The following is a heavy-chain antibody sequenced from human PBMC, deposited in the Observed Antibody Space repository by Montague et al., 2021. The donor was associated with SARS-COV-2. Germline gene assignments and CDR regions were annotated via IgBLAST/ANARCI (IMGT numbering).Heavy chain of an antibody. J-gene: IGHJ6*02. D-gene: IGHD3-3*01. CDR2: IYSGGSST. V-gene: IGHV3-23*03. CDR1: GFTFSSYA. CDR3: AKWGAITIFGVVPPGGYYYYGMDV. Sequence: SLRLSCAASGFTFSSYAVSWVRQAPGKGLEWVSVIYSGGSSTYYADSVKGRFTISRDNSKNTLYLQMNSLRAEDTAVYYCAKWGAITIFGVVPPGGYYYYGMDVWGQGTTVTVSS.